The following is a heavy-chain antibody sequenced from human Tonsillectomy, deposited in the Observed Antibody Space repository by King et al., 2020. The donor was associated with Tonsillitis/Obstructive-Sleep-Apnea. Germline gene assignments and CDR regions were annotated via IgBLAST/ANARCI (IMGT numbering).Heavy chain of an antibody. CDR1: GGSVSSGSYY. CDR2: IYYSWST. Sequence: VQLQESGPGLVKPSETLSLTCTVSGGSVSSGSYYWSWIRQPPGKGLEWIGYIYYSWSTNYNPSLKSRVTISVDTSKNQFSLKLSSVTAADTAVYYCATLVYAMRYYYYYYYMDVWGKGTTVTVSS. D-gene: IGHD2-8*01. V-gene: IGHV4-61*01. J-gene: IGHJ6*03. CDR3: ATLVYAMRYYYYYYYMDV.